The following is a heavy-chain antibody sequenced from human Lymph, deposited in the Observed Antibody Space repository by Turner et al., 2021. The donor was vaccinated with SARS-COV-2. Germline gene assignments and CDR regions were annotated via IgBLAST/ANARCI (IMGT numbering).Heavy chain of an antibody. D-gene: IGHD3-3*01. V-gene: IGHV3-53*01. Sequence: EVQLVESGGGLIQPGGSLRLSCAASGFTVSYNYMTWVRQAPGKGLEWVSVIYSGGSTYYADSVKGRFTISRDSSKNTLYLQMNSLRAEDTAVYYCARDLMEVGGMDVWGQGTKVTVSS. CDR3: ARDLMEVGGMDV. J-gene: IGHJ6*02. CDR2: IYSGGST. CDR1: GFTVSYNY.